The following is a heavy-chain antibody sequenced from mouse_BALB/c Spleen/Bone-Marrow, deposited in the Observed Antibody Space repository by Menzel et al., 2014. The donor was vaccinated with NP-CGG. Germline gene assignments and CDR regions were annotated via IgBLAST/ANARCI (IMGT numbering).Heavy chain of an antibody. CDR3: ARARGVTTATPYYFDY. Sequence: EVHLVESGGGLVKPGGSLKLSCAASGFSSSSYALSWVRPTPEKRLEWVASISGGGNSYHSDNMKGRFTISRDNARNILYLQMSSLRSEDTAMYYCARARGVTTATPYYFDYWGQGTAPTVSS. V-gene: IGHV5-6-5*01. D-gene: IGHD1-2*01. CDR2: ISGGGNS. CDR1: GFSSSSYA. J-gene: IGHJ2*01.